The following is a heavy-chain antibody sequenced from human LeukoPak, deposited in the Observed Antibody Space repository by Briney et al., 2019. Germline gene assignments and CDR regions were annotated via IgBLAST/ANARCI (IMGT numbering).Heavy chain of an antibody. CDR2: IYHSGST. Sequence: PSETLSLTCTVSGYSISSGYYWGWIRQPPGKGLEWIGSIYHSGSTYYNPSLKSRVTISVDTSKNQFSLKLSSVTAADTAVYYCASAEDVDTAMVTFDYWGQGTLVTVSS. D-gene: IGHD5-18*01. CDR1: GYSISSGYY. V-gene: IGHV4-38-2*02. J-gene: IGHJ4*02. CDR3: ASAEDVDTAMVTFDY.